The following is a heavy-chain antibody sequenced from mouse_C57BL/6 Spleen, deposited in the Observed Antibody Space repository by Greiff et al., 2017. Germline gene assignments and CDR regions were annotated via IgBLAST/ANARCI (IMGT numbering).Heavy chain of an antibody. CDR1: GYTFTSYW. CDR3: ARSYYDYDGYYYAMDY. J-gene: IGHJ4*01. D-gene: IGHD2-4*01. V-gene: IGHV1-61*01. Sequence: QVQLQQPGAELVRPGSSVKLSCKASGYTFTSYWMDWVQQRPGQGLEWIGNIYSSDSEPPYNHKIKDKATLTLDKSASTAYMQLSSLTSEDSAVYYCARSYYDYDGYYYAMDYWGQGTSVTVSS. CDR2: IYSSDSEP.